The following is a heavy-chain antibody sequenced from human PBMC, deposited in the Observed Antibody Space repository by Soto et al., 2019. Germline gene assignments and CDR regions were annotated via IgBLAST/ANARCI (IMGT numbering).Heavy chain of an antibody. D-gene: IGHD3-16*01. CDR3: AKAYFVWSSEQPYYFDY. CDR1: GFTFSNYA. CDR2: ISGSGGRS. J-gene: IGHJ4*02. V-gene: IGHV3-23*01. Sequence: EVQLLDSGGGLVQPGGSLRLSCAASGFTFSNYAMTWVRQGPGKGLEWVSGISGSGGRSYYADSVKGRFTISRDNSKSTLYLQMKILRAEATAVYYCAKAYFVWSSEQPYYFDYWCQGTLVTVSS.